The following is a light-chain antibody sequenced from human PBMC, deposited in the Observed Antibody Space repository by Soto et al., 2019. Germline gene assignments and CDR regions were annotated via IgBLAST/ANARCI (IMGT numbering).Light chain of an antibody. CDR2: AAS. V-gene: IGKV1-12*01. J-gene: IGKJ1*01. CDR1: QGFGGW. CDR3: LQADSFPPWT. Sequence: DIQMTQFPSSVSASVGDSVTITCRASQGFGGWLAWSQQKPGKAPKLLIYAASTLQSGVPSRFSGSGSGTDFTLTISSLQPEDFATYYCLQADSFPPWTFGQGTKVEIK.